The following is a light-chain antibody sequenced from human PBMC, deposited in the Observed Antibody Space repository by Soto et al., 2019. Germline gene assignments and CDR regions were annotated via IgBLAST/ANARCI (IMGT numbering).Light chain of an antibody. CDR2: KAS. J-gene: IGKJ5*01. CDR1: QSISSW. Sequence: EIQMPQFPSTLSASVGDRVTIACRARQSISSWLAWYQQKPAKAPKLLIYKASTLESGVPSRFSGSGSGTEFTLTISSLQPEDFATYYCQQSYSTPPITFGQGTQRENK. V-gene: IGKV1-5*03. CDR3: QQSYSTPPIT.